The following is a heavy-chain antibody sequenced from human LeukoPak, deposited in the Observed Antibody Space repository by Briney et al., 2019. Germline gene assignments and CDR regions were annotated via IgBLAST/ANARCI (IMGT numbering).Heavy chain of an antibody. Sequence: GGSLRLSCAASGFTFSSYAMNWVRQAPGKGLEWVSSISSSSSHIYYADSVKGRFTISRDNTRNSLYLQMNSLRAEDMAVYYCARSYCGGDCYGDWGQGTLVTVSS. D-gene: IGHD2-21*02. J-gene: IGHJ1*01. CDR3: ARSYCGGDCYGD. CDR1: GFTFSSYA. CDR2: ISSSSSHI. V-gene: IGHV3-21*01.